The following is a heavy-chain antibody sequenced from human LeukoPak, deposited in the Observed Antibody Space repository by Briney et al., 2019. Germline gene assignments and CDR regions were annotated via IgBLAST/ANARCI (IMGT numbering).Heavy chain of an antibody. CDR1: GFTFTNYW. CDR2: MKPDGSER. CDR3: ARERIVGAASTRYYGTDV. D-gene: IGHD1-26*01. V-gene: IGHV3-7*03. Sequence: PGGSLRLSCAASGFTFTNYWMSWVRQAPGKGLEWVANMKPDGSERYYVDSVKGRFTVSRDNAKNSLYFQMNSLRAEDTAVYYCARERIVGAASTRYYGTDVWGQGTTVTVSS. J-gene: IGHJ6*02.